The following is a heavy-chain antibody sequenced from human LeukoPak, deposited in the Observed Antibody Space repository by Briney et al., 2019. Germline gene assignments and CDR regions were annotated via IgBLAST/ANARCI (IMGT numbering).Heavy chain of an antibody. D-gene: IGHD2-8*02. Sequence: GGSLRLSCAASGFTFSNAWMSWVRQAPGKGLEWVGRIKSKTDGGTTDYAAPVKGRFTISRDDSKNTLYLQMNSLKTEDTAVYYCTTDVLAVRLGVPPFDYWGQGTLVTVSS. J-gene: IGHJ4*02. V-gene: IGHV3-15*01. CDR1: GFTFSNAW. CDR2: IKSKTDGGTT. CDR3: TTDVLAVRLGVPPFDY.